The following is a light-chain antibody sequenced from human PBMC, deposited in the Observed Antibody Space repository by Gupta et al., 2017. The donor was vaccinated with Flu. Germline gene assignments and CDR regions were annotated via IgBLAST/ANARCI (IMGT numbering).Light chain of an antibody. CDR2: AAS. CDR3: QQSDSNPLT. CDR1: QSISSY. V-gene: IGKV1-39*01. J-gene: IGKJ4*01. Sequence: IQMAQSPSSLSASVGDRVTITCRASQSISSYLNWYQQKPGKAPKLLIYAASSLQSGVPSRFSGSGFGTEFTLTIGSLQPEDFATYYCQQSDSNPLTFGGGTKVEIK.